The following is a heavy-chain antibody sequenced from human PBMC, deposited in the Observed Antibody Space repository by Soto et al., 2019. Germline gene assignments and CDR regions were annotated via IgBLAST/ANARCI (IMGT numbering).Heavy chain of an antibody. CDR3: ARAYYFGSSHSIDY. D-gene: IGHD3-22*01. V-gene: IGHV3-33*01. Sequence: GGSLRLSCAVSGFTFSNYDMHWVRQAPGKGLEWVAVIWYDGNNNYYGDSVKGRFTISRDNSKNTLYLQMNSLRAEDSAVYYCARAYYFGSSHSIDYWGQGTLVTVSS. CDR1: GFTFSNYD. CDR2: IWYDGNNN. J-gene: IGHJ4*02.